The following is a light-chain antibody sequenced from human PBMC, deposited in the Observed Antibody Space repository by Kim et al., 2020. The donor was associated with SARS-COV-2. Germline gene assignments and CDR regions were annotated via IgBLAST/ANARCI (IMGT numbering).Light chain of an antibody. CDR1: KLGDKY. CDR2: QDS. V-gene: IGLV3-1*01. J-gene: IGLJ1*01. Sequence: VSPGQTARITCSGDKLGDKYACWYQQKPGQSPVLVIYQDSKRPSGIPERFSGSNSGNTATLTISGTQAMDEADYYCQAWDSSSYVFGTGTKVTVL. CDR3: QAWDSSSYV.